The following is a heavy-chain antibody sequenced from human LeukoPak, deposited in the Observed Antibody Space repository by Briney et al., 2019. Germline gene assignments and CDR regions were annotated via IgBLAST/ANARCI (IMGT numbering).Heavy chain of an antibody. J-gene: IGHJ4*02. V-gene: IGHV3-23*01. CDR3: AKNRWGTSSGSFDY. D-gene: IGHD6-19*01. Sequence: GGSLRLSCAASGFTFSSFALNWVRQAPGKGLEWVSGISGSGGSTYYADSVKGRFTISRDNSKNTLYLQMNGLRAEDTAVYYCAKNRWGTSSGSFDYWGQGTLVTVSS. CDR2: ISGSGGST. CDR1: GFTFSSFA.